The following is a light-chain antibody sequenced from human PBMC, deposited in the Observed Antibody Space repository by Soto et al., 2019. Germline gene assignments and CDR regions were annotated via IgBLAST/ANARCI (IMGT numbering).Light chain of an antibody. CDR3: QQYGSSPWT. CDR1: QSVSSSY. Sequence: EIVLMQSPGALSIYPGERATLSCRASQSVSSSYLAWYQQKPGQAPRLLIYGASSRATGIPDRFSGSGSGTDFTLTISRLEPEDFAVYYCQQYGSSPWTFGQGTKV. J-gene: IGKJ1*01. CDR2: GAS. V-gene: IGKV3-20*01.